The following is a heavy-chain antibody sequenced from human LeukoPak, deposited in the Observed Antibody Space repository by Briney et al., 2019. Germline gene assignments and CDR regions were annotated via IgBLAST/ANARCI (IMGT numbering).Heavy chain of an antibody. CDR3: AREKGYMVRGKLGY. J-gene: IGHJ4*02. CDR2: IYHSGST. D-gene: IGHD3-10*01. Sequence: SETLSLTCTVSGYSISSGYYWGWIRQPPGKGLEWIGSIYHSGSTYYNPSLKSRVTISVDTSKNQSSLKLSSVTAADTAVYYCAREKGYMVRGKLGYWGQGTLVTVSS. CDR1: GYSISSGYY. V-gene: IGHV4-38-2*02.